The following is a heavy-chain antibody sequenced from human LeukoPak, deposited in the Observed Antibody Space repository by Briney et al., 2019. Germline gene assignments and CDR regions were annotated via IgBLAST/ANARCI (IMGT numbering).Heavy chain of an antibody. CDR1: GGSISSSSYY. CDR2: IYYSGST. V-gene: IGHV4-39*01. CDR3: ARRGAKPDY. Sequence: ETLSLTCTVSGGSISSSSYYWGWIRQPPGKGLEWIGSIYYSGSTYYNPSLKSRVTISVDTSKNQFSLKLSSVTAADTAVYYCARRGAKPDYWGQGTLVTVSS. J-gene: IGHJ4*02. D-gene: IGHD4/OR15-4a*01.